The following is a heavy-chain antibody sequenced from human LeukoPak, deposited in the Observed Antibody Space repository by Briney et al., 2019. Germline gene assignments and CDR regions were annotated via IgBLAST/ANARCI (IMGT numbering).Heavy chain of an antibody. J-gene: IGHJ3*02. V-gene: IGHV4-34*01. CDR1: GGSFSGYY. CDR3: ARDGLVVVVGNAFDI. D-gene: IGHD3-22*01. Sequence: SETLSLTCAVYGGSFSGYYWSWIRQPPGKGLEWIGEINHSGSTNYNPSLKSRVTISVDTSKNQFSLNLNSVTAADTAVYYCARDGLVVVVGNAFDIWGQGTMVTVSS. CDR2: INHSGST.